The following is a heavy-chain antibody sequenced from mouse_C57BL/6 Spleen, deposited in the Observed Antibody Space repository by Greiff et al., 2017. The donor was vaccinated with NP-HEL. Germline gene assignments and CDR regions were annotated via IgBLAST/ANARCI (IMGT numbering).Heavy chain of an antibody. CDR1: GYTFTSYW. J-gene: IGHJ2*01. CDR3: ARPILTSVATDY. Sequence: VQLQQPGAELVKPGASVKMSCKASGYTFTSYWITWVKQRPGQGLEWIGDIYPGSGSTNYNEKFKSKATLTVDTSSSTAYMQLSSLTSEDSAVYYCARPILTSVATDYWGQGLTLTVSP. CDR2: IYPGSGST. V-gene: IGHV1-55*01. D-gene: IGHD1-1*01.